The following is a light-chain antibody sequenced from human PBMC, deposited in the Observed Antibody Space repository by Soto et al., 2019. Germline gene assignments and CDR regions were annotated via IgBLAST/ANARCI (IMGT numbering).Light chain of an antibody. Sequence: ELVLTQSPDTLSLSPGERATLSCRASQSVSSDFLVWYQQKPGQAPRLLIYGASSRATGIPDRFSGGGSGTEFTLTISSLQPDDFATYYCQQYNSYRTFGQGTKVEIK. J-gene: IGKJ1*01. CDR3: QQYNSYRT. CDR1: QSVSSDF. CDR2: GAS. V-gene: IGKV3-20*01.